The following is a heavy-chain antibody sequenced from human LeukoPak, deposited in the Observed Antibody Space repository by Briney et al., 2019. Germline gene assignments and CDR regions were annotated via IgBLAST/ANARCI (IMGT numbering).Heavy chain of an antibody. Sequence: GGSLRLSCAAPGFTFSSYAMSWVRQAPGKGLEWVSSISGSGGSTYYADSVKGRFTISRDNSKTTLYLQMNSLRAEDTAVYYCAKVFYPAAGTGRVDFPFDYWGQGTLVTVSS. CDR1: GFTFSSYA. CDR2: ISGSGGST. J-gene: IGHJ4*02. D-gene: IGHD6-13*01. V-gene: IGHV3-23*01. CDR3: AKVFYPAAGTGRVDFPFDY.